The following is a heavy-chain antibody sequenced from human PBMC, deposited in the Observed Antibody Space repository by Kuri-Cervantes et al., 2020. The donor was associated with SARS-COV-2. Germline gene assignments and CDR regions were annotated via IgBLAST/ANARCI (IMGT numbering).Heavy chain of an antibody. Sequence: SETLSLTCTVSGGSISSYYWSWIRQPPGKGLEWIGYIYYSGSTNYNPSLKSQIAISGDASKNQFSLKVTSVTAADTAVYYCARAEYQPGSTTPFDYWGQGTLVTVSS. CDR1: GGSISSYY. CDR2: IYYSGST. CDR3: ARAEYQPGSTTPFDY. D-gene: IGHD1-26*01. J-gene: IGHJ4*02. V-gene: IGHV4-59*12.